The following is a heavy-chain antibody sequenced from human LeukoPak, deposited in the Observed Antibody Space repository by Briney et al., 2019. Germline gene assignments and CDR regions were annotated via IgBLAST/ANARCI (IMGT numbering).Heavy chain of an antibody. CDR1: GFTISRDS. V-gene: IGHV3-30*18. J-gene: IGHJ4*02. CDR3: AKIKNTRDVVVTAILDY. D-gene: IGHD2-21*02. CDR2: ISYDGSNK. Sequence: PGGSLRLSCAASGFTISRDSMNWVRQAPGKGLEWVAVISYDGSNKYYADSVKGRFTISRDNSKNTLYLQMNSLRAEDTAVYYCAKIKNTRDVVVTAILDYWGQGTLVTVSS.